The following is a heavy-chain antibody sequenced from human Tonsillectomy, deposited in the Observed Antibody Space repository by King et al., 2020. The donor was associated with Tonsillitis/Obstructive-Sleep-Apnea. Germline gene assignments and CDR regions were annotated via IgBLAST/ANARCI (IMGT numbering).Heavy chain of an antibody. Sequence: QVQLQQWGAGLLKPSETLSLTCAVYGGSFSGYYWSWIRQPPGKGLEWIGEINHSGSTNYNPSLKSRVNISVDTSKNQFSLKLSSVTAADTAVYYCANGSGSHHNWFDPWGQGTLVTVSS. V-gene: IGHV4-34*01. D-gene: IGHD3-10*01. CDR3: ANGSGSHHNWFDP. CDR2: INHSGST. CDR1: GGSFSGYY. J-gene: IGHJ5*02.